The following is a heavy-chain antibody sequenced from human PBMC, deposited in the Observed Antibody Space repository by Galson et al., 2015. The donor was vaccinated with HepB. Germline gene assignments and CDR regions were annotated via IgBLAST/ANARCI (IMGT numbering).Heavy chain of an antibody. J-gene: IGHJ4*02. Sequence: SLRLSCAASGFTFSTAWLTWVRQAPGKGLEWVGNIKGDGSDQSYLDSVTGRFTISRANAKNSLYPQMNSLRAEDTAVYYCMGVLGYWGQGTLVTVSS. V-gene: IGHV3-7*03. CDR3: MGVLGY. CDR1: GFTFSTAW. CDR2: IKGDGSDQ.